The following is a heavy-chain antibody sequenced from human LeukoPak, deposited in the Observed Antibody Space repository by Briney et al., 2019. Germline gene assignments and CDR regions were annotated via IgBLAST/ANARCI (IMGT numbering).Heavy chain of an antibody. J-gene: IGHJ3*02. CDR1: GFTFEDYG. CDR3: AKGRGLRFYDWLLKKDAFDI. Sequence: GGSLRLSCAASGFTFEDYGMHWVRQVPGKGLEWVSSISWHSNNIAYAESVKGRFNISRDNAKNSLSLQMNSLRPEDTALYYCAKGRGLRFYDWLLKKDAFDIWGQRTMVTVSP. CDR2: ISWHSNNI. V-gene: IGHV3-9*01. D-gene: IGHD3-3*01.